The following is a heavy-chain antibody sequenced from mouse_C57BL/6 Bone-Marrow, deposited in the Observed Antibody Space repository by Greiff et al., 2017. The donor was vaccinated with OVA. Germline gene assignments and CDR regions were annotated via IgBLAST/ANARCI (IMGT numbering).Heavy chain of an antibody. CDR3: ARREDYDDYAMDY. D-gene: IGHD2-4*01. V-gene: IGHV14-3*01. J-gene: IGHJ4*01. CDR2: IDPANGNT. Sequence: VQLKESVAELVRPGASVKLSCTASGFNIKNTYMHWVKQRPEQGLEWIGRIDPANGNTKYAPKFQGKATITADTSSNTAYLQLSSLTSEDTAIYYCARREDYDDYAMDYWGQGTSVTVSS. CDR1: GFNIKNTY.